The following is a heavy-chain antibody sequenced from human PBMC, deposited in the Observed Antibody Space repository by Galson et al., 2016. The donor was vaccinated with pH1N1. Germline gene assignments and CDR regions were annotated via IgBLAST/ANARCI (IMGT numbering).Heavy chain of an antibody. CDR3: ARSIIRTNLFEAFDI. D-gene: IGHD1-14*01. CDR2: INYRGGT. Sequence: ETLSLTCTVSGGSVSSRSYYWGWIRQPPGKGLEWIGSINYRGGTNDNPSLKSRVTISVDTSKNQFSLKLTSVTAADTAVYYCARSIIRTNLFEAFDIWGPGTMVTGSS. CDR1: GGSVSSRSYY. V-gene: IGHV4-39*07. J-gene: IGHJ3*02.